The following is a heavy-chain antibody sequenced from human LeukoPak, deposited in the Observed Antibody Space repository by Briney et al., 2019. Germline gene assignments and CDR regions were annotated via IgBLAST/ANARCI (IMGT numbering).Heavy chain of an antibody. V-gene: IGHV3-74*01. Sequence: GGSLRLSCAVSGFTFSTYWMHWVRQAPGKGPVWVSRISSDGTRTSYVDSVRGRFTISRDNAKNSLYLQMNSLRGEDTAVYYCARIYSNGWPDYWGQGTLVTVSS. J-gene: IGHJ4*02. D-gene: IGHD6-19*01. CDR3: ARIYSNGWPDY. CDR2: ISSDGTRT. CDR1: GFTFSTYW.